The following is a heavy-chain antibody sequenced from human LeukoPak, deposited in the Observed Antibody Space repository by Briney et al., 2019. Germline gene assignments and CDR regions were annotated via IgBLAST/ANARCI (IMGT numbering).Heavy chain of an antibody. V-gene: IGHV3-11*05. CDR3: ARVRRTRYYDSSGWLDY. CDR1: GFTFSDYY. J-gene: IGHJ4*02. Sequence: PGGSLRLSCAASGFTFSDYYMSWIRQAPGKGLEWVSYISSSSSYTNYADSVKDRFTISRDNAKNSLYLQMNSLRAEDTAVYYCARVRRTRYYDSSGWLDYWGQGTLVTVSS. CDR2: ISSSSSYT. D-gene: IGHD3-22*01.